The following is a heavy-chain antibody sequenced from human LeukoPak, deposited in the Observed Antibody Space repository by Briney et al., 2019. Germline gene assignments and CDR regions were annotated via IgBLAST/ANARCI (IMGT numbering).Heavy chain of an antibody. CDR3: ARLAAQGMVRGVIDY. CDR1: GGSFSGYY. CDR2: INHSGST. D-gene: IGHD3-10*01. J-gene: IGHJ4*02. Sequence: NPSETLSLTCAVYGGSFSGYYWSWIRQPPGKELEWIGEINHSGSTNYNPSLKSRVTISVDTSKNQFSLKLSSVTAADTAVYYCARLAAQGMVRGVIDYWGQGTLVTVSS. V-gene: IGHV4-34*01.